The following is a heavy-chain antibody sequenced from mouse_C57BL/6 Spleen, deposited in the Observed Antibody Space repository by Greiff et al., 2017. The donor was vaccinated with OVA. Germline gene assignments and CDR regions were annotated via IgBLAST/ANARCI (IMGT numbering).Heavy chain of an antibody. CDR1: GYTFTSYW. D-gene: IGHD2-4*01. J-gene: IGHJ3*01. Sequence: QVQLQQPGAELVKPGASVKMSCKASGYTFTSYWITWVKQRPGQGLEWIGDIYPGSGSTNYNEKFKSKATLTVDTSSSTAYMQLSSLTSEDSAVYYCARYYDYDGAWLAYWGQGTLVTVSA. CDR2: IYPGSGST. V-gene: IGHV1-55*01. CDR3: ARYYDYDGAWLAY.